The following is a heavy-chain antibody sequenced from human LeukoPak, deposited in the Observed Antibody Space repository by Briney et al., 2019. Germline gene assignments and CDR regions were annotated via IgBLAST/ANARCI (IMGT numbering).Heavy chain of an antibody. V-gene: IGHV3-48*01. CDR2: ISISSSTI. J-gene: IGHJ5*02. CDR1: GFTLSSYT. D-gene: IGHD3-10*01. Sequence: PGGSLRLSCVAFGFTLSSYTMNWVRQAPGKGLEWVSYISISSSTIYYADSVKGRFTISRDNAKNSLYLQMNSLRAEDTAMYFSARGPPLFDPWGQGTLVTVSS. CDR3: ARGPPLFDP.